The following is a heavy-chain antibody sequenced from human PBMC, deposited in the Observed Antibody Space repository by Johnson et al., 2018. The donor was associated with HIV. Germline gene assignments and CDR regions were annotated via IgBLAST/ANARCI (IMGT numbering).Heavy chain of an antibody. CDR3: AKDMRPVRGWGGGSYRGVSDAFDI. CDR1: GFTFSSYG. D-gene: IGHD1-26*01. CDR2: ISYYGSNK. Sequence: QVQLVESGGGVVQPGRSLRLSCAASGFTFSSYGMHWVRQAPGKGLAWVAVISYYGSNKYYADSAKGRFTIYRDNSKNTLDLKMSSRRAEDTAVYYCAKDMRPVRGWGGGSYRGVSDAFDIWGQGTMVTVSS. V-gene: IGHV3-30*18. J-gene: IGHJ3*02.